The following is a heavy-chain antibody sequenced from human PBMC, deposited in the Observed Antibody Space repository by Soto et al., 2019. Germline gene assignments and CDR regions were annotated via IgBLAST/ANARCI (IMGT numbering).Heavy chain of an antibody. V-gene: IGHV3-23*01. CDR3: AKVPESQYYDSSGYYWFDP. CDR1: GFTFSSYA. Sequence: PGGSLRLSCAASGFTFSSYAMSWVRQAPGKGLEWVSAISGSGGSTYYADSVKGRFTISRDNSKNTLYLQMNSLRAEDTAVYYCAKVPESQYYDSSGYYWFDPWGQGTLVTVSS. J-gene: IGHJ5*02. D-gene: IGHD3-22*01. CDR2: ISGSGGST.